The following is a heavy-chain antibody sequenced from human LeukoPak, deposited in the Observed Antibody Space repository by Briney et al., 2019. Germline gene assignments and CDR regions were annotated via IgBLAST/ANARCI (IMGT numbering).Heavy chain of an antibody. V-gene: IGHV3-30-3*01. J-gene: IGHJ4*02. D-gene: IGHD3-3*01. CDR2: ISSDGSDK. CDR3: ARAGGVGEFDY. CDR1: GFTFSSYA. Sequence: PGGSLRLSCATSGFTFSSYAMHWVRQAPGKGLEWVAVISSDGSDKYYADSVKGRFTISRDYSKNTLYLQMNSLRPEDTAVYFCARAGGVGEFDYWGQGTLVTVSS.